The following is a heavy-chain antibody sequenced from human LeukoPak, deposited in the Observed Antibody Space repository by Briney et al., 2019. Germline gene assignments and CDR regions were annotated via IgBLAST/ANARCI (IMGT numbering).Heavy chain of an antibody. Sequence: GGSLRLSCAASGFSFSDHHMYWVRQAPGKGLEWVAFIRYDGSNKYYADSVKGRFTISRDNSKNTLYLQMNSLRAEDTAVYYCAKDRHQPMENYYMDVWGKGTTVTVSS. J-gene: IGHJ6*03. CDR1: GFSFSDHH. CDR3: AKDRHQPMENYYMDV. CDR2: IRYDGSNK. V-gene: IGHV3-30*02. D-gene: IGHD3-10*01.